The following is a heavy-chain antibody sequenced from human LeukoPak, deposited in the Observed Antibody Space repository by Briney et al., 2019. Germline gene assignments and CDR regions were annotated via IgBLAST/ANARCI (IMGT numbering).Heavy chain of an antibody. Sequence: GGSLRRSCAASGFTFSSYSMNWVRQAPGKGLEWVSFISTSSSYIYYADSVKGRFTISRDNAKNSLYLQMNSLRAEDTAVYYCATEGYCSGGSSYSFGYWGQVTLVTVSS. D-gene: IGHD2-15*01. CDR3: ATEGYCSGGSSYSFGY. CDR2: ISTSSSYI. V-gene: IGHV3-21*01. J-gene: IGHJ4*02. CDR1: GFTFSSYS.